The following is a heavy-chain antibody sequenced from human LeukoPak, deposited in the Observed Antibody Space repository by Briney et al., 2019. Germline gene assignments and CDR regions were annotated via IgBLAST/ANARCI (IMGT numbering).Heavy chain of an antibody. J-gene: IGHJ6*03. CDR3: ARETHCSGGSCYSGYYYYYMDV. CDR1: GFTFSSYS. D-gene: IGHD2-15*01. Sequence: GGSPRLSCAVSGFTFSSYSMNWVRQAPGKGLEWVSYISRSSSTIHYADSVKGRFTISRDNAKNSLYLQMNSLRAEDTAVYYCARETHCSGGSCYSGYYYYYMDVWGKGTTVTVSS. V-gene: IGHV3-48*01. CDR2: ISRSSSTI.